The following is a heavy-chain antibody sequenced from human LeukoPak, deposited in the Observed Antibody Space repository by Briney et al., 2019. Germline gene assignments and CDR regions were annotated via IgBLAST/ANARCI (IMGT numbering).Heavy chain of an antibody. CDR1: GFAASSSY. D-gene: IGHD5-18*01. CDR2: LYSSGSK. V-gene: IGHV3-66*04. CDR3: AGHGTYCKIGSWYWVDTPMVDS. J-gene: IGHJ4*02. Sequence: GGSLRLSCPTSGFAASSSYMSWVRRAPGKGLEWVSFLYSSGSKNYADSVKGRVTISRDISKNTSYLVMNSMRVEDTTVYYFAGHGTYCKIGSWYWVDTPMVDSWGQGVLVTVSS.